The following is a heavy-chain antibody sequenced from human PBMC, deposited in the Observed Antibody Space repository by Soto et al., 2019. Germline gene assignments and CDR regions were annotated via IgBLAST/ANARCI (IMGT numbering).Heavy chain of an antibody. V-gene: IGHV3-7*01. CDR2: IKQDGSEK. D-gene: IGHD2-2*01. Sequence: PGGSLRLSCAASGFTFNSFTMHWVRQAPGKGLEWVANIKQDGSEKYYVDSVKGRFTISRDNAKNSLYLQMNSLRAEDTAVYYCARDPNIVLVPAALRSYYYYYGMDVWGQGTTVTVSS. CDR3: ARDPNIVLVPAALRSYYYYYGMDV. CDR1: GFTFNSFT. J-gene: IGHJ6*02.